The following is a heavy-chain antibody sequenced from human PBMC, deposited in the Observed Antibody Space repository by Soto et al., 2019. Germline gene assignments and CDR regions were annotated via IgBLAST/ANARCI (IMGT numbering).Heavy chain of an antibody. V-gene: IGHV3-11*01. J-gene: IGHJ4*02. Sequence: PGGSLRLSCATSGFNFNNYAMSWVRQAPGERLEWVSFISSSGDTKLYAESVKGRFTISRDNARNSLHLEMNSLRAEDTAVYYCAKPLSLYSSSYLDYWAQGTLVTVSS. CDR1: GFNFNNYA. CDR2: ISSSGDTK. D-gene: IGHD6-13*01. CDR3: AKPLSLYSSSYLDY.